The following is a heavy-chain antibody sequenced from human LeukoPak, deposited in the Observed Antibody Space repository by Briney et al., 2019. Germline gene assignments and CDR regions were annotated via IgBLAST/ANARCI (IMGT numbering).Heavy chain of an antibody. Sequence: GGSLRLSCAASGFTFSSYAMSWVRQAPGKGLEWVSGINGSGGSTYYADSVKGRFTISRDNSKNTLYLQMNSLRAEDTAVYYCARGYCSGGSCQIGFYYYGMDVWGKGTTVTVSS. V-gene: IGHV3-23*01. CDR3: ARGYCSGGSCQIGFYYYGMDV. J-gene: IGHJ6*04. CDR1: GFTFSSYA. D-gene: IGHD2-15*01. CDR2: INGSGGST.